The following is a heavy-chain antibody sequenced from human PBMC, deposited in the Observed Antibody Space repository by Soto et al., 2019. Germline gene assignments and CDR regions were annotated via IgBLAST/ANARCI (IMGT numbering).Heavy chain of an antibody. V-gene: IGHV5-51*01. Sequence: GESLKISCKGSGYSFTSYWIGWVRQMPGKGLEWMGIIYPGDSDTRYSPSFQGQVTISADKSISTAYLQWGSLKASDTAMYYCASSEGPRIGRGVVPAANDYWGQGTLVTVSS. D-gene: IGHD2-2*01. CDR1: GYSFTSYW. CDR2: IYPGDSDT. CDR3: ASSEGPRIGRGVVPAANDY. J-gene: IGHJ4*02.